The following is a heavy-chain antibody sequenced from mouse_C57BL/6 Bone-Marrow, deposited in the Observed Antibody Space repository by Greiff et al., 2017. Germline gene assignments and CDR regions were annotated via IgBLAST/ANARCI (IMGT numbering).Heavy chain of an antibody. CDR3: ATDYYYGLEGFAY. V-gene: IGHV1-36*01. D-gene: IGHD1-1*01. CDR1: GFTFTDYY. Sequence: VHVKQSGPVLVKPGPSVKISCKASGFTFTDYYMHWVKQSHGKSLEWIGLVYPYNGGTSYNQKFKGKATLTVDTSSSTAYMELNSLTSEDSAVYYCATDYYYGLEGFAYWGQGTLVTVSA. CDR2: VYPYNGGT. J-gene: IGHJ3*01.